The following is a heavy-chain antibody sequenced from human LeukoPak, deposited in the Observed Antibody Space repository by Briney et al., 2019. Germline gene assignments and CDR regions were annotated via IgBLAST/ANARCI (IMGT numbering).Heavy chain of an antibody. CDR2: ISYDGSNK. CDR3: AKDTYAPTFWDMRYDYVWGSN. J-gene: IGHJ4*02. Sequence: GGSLRLSCAASGFTFSSYAMHWVRQAPGKGLEWVAVISYDGSNKYYADSVKGRFTISRDNSKNTLYPQMNSLRAEDTAVYYCAKDTYAPTFWDMRYDYVWGSNWGQGTLVTVSS. CDR1: GFTFSSYA. D-gene: IGHD3-16*01. V-gene: IGHV3-30*04.